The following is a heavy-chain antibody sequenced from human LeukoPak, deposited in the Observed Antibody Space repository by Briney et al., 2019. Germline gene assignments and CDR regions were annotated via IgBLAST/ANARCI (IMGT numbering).Heavy chain of an antibody. CDR1: GYTFTSYG. CDR2: ISAYNGNT. D-gene: IGHD3-10*01. J-gene: IGHJ4*02. V-gene: IGHV1-18*01. Sequence: ASVKVSCKASGYTFTSYGISWVRQAPGQGLEWMGWISAYNGNTNYAQKLRGRVTMTRDTSTSTVDMELSSLRSEDTAVYYCARASSFNSAWFLGGQETVVSVS. CDR3: ARASSFNSAWFL.